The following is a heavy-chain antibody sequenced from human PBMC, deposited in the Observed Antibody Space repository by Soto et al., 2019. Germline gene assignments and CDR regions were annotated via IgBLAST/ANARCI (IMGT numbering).Heavy chain of an antibody. Sequence: VKVSCKASGGTFSSYAISWVRQAPGQGLEWMGGIIPIFGTANYAQKFQGRVTITADKSTSTAYMELSSLRSEDTAVYYCAREGGGYYYDSSGYYGYWGQGTLVTVSS. J-gene: IGHJ4*02. D-gene: IGHD3-22*01. CDR1: GGTFSSYA. CDR2: IIPIFGTA. V-gene: IGHV1-69*13. CDR3: AREGGGYYYDSSGYYGY.